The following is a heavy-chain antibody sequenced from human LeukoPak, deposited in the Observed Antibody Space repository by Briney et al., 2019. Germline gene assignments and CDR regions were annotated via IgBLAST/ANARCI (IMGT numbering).Heavy chain of an antibody. CDR2: IYTSGST. J-gene: IGHJ6*03. CDR3: ARVGHRGYYGSGSYGAYYYYMDV. CDR1: GGSISRYY. V-gene: IGHV4-4*07. D-gene: IGHD3-10*01. Sequence: SETLSLTCTVSGGSISRYYWSWIRQPAGKGLEWIRRIYTSGSTNYNPSLKSRVTMSVDTSKNQFSLKLSSVTAADTAVYYCARVGHRGYYGSGSYGAYYYYMDVWGKGTSVTVSS.